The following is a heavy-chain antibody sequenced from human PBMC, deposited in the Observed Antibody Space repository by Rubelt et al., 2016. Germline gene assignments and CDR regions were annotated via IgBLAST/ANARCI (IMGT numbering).Heavy chain of an antibody. J-gene: IGHJ3*02. V-gene: IGHV3-23*04. Sequence: EVQLVESGGGLVKPGGSLRLSCAASGFNFSNTWMSWVRQPPGKGLDWISLISDSGDGTYSADSVKGRFIISRDNSKNTLYLQMNSLRAEDTAVYYCAREWVIPASDAFDIWGQGTMVTVSS. CDR3: AREWVIPASDAFDI. CDR2: ISDSGDGT. CDR1: GFNFSNTW. D-gene: IGHD2/OR15-2a*01.